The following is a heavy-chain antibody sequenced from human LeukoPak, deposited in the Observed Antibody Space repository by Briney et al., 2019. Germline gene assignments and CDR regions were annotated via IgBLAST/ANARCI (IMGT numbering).Heavy chain of an antibody. Sequence: SVKVSCKASGGTFSSYAISWVRQAPGQGLEWMGRIIPILGIANYAQKFQGRVTITADKSTSTAYMELSSLRSEDTAVYYCAKEASSSQDFVYWGQGTLVTVSS. CDR3: AKEASSSQDFVY. CDR1: GGTFSSYA. V-gene: IGHV1-69*04. J-gene: IGHJ4*02. CDR2: IIPILGIA. D-gene: IGHD6-13*01.